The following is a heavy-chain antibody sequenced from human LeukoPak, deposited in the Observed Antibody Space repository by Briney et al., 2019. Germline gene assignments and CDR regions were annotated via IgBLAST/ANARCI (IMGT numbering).Heavy chain of an antibody. J-gene: IGHJ4*02. CDR1: GFNFSRYW. CDR2: IKQDGSEK. V-gene: IGHV3-7*01. CDR3: ATNWGLDY. Sequence: GGSLRLSCEVSGFNFSRYWMSWVRQAPGKGLEWVANIKQDGSEKYYVDSVKGRFTISRDNAKNSLYLQMNSLRAEDTAVYYCATNWGLDYWGQGTLVTVSS. D-gene: IGHD7-27*01.